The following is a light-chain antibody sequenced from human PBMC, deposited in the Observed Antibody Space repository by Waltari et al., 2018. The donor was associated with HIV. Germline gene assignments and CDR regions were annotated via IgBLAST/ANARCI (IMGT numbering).Light chain of an antibody. CDR1: ALTNPY. Sequence: SYDLTQPPSVSVSPGQTARITCSGDALTNPYVYWYQQKPGQAPVLVISKDNERPSGIPSRCLGFSSGTTVTLTISGVQAEDEADYYCQSADNSATYDVVFGGGTRLTVL. V-gene: IGLV3-25*03. CDR3: QSADNSATYDVV. J-gene: IGLJ2*01. CDR2: KDN.